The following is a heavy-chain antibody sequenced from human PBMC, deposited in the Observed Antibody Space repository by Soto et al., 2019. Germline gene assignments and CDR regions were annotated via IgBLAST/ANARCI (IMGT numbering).Heavy chain of an antibody. CDR2: IYSGGST. D-gene: IGHD2-15*01. CDR1: GFTVSSNY. CDR3: ASVYCSGGSCPTI. J-gene: IGHJ6*04. V-gene: IGHV3-53*04. Sequence: GGSLRLSCAASGFTVSSNYMSWVRQAPGKGLEWVSVIYSGGSTYYADSVKGRFTISRHNSKNTLYLQMNSLRAEDTAVYYCASVYCSGGSCPTIWGKGTTVTVSS.